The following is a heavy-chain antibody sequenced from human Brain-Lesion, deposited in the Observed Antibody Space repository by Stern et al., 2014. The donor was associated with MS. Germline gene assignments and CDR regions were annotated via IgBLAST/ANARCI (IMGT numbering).Heavy chain of an antibody. J-gene: IGHJ4*02. CDR2: FAPEEGET. CDR1: GYTLTDLS. CDR3: ATLSPGAGGNYYRHFDY. D-gene: IGHD1-26*01. Sequence: QVQLGESGAEVKKPGASVKVSCKVSGYTLTDLSMHWGRQAPRKGLARMGGFAPEEGETIYAKKFQGRGPMTEDTPPDTPYRELSSLRSEDTAVYYCATLSPGAGGNYYRHFDYWGQGTLVTVSS. V-gene: IGHV1-24*01.